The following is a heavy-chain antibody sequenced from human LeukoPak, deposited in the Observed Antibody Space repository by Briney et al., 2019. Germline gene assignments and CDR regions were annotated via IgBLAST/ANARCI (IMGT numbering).Heavy chain of an antibody. Sequence: SETLSLTCTVSGGSISSYYWSWIRQPPGKGLEWIGYIYYSGSTNYNPSLKSRVTISVDTSKNQFSLKLISVTAADTAVYYCARADPMVRGLDYWGQGTLVTVSS. V-gene: IGHV4-59*01. J-gene: IGHJ4*02. CDR1: GGSISSYY. CDR3: ARADPMVRGLDY. CDR2: IYYSGST. D-gene: IGHD3-10*01.